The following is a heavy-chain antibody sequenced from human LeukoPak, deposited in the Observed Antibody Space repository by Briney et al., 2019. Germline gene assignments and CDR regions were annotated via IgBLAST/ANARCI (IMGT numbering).Heavy chain of an antibody. CDR2: INSDGRST. Sequence: GGSLRLSCAASGFSFSSYAVSWVRQAPGKGLVWVSRINSDGRSTTYADSVKGRFTISRDNAKNTLYLQMNSLRAEDTAVYYCARAIIPNYYDSSGYLIDWGQGTLVTVSS. J-gene: IGHJ4*02. D-gene: IGHD3-22*01. CDR1: GFSFSSYA. CDR3: ARAIIPNYYDSSGYLID. V-gene: IGHV3-74*01.